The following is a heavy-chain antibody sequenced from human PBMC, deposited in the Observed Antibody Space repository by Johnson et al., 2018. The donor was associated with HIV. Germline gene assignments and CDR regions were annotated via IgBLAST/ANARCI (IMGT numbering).Heavy chain of an antibody. J-gene: IGHJ3*02. CDR2: ISSSGGSI. Sequence: QVQLVESGGGLVKPGGSLRLSCAASGFTFSDYYLSWIRQTPGKGLEWVSYISSSGGSIYYSDSVKGRFTISRDNAKNSLYLQMNSLRAEDTAVYYCARDRNIAARQDAFDIWGQGTMVTVSS. CDR1: GFTFSDYY. CDR3: ARDRNIAARQDAFDI. D-gene: IGHD6-6*01. V-gene: IGHV3-11*04.